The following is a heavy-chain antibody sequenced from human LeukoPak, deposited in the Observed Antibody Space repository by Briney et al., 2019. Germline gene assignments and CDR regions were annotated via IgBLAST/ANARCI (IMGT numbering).Heavy chain of an antibody. CDR1: GFTFSSCW. V-gene: IGHV3-7*01. Sequence: GGSLRLSCAASGFTFSSCWMSWVRQAPGKGLEWVASIKQDGSEKYYVDSVKGRFTISRDNAKNSLYLQMNSLRAEDTAVYYCATRSGWYLRSFDCWGQGTLVTVSS. J-gene: IGHJ4*02. D-gene: IGHD6-19*01. CDR2: IKQDGSEK. CDR3: ATRSGWYLRSFDC.